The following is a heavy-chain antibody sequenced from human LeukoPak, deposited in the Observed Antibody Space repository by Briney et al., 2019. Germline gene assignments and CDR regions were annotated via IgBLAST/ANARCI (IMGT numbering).Heavy chain of an antibody. CDR3: AREAALAAASYYYGMDV. J-gene: IGHJ6*02. Sequence: SETLSLTCTVSGGSISSYYWSWIRQPPGKGLEWNGYIYYSGSINYNPSLKSRVTISVDTSKNQFSLKLSSVTAADTAVYYCAREAALAAASYYYGMDVWGQGTTVTVSS. CDR2: IYYSGSI. CDR1: GGSISSYY. D-gene: IGHD6-13*01. V-gene: IGHV4-59*01.